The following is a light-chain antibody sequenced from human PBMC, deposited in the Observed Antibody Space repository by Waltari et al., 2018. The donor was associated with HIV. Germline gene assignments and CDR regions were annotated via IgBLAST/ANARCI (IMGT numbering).Light chain of an antibody. CDR1: SSDLGSYDL. CDR2: EVS. Sequence: QSALTQPASVSGSPGQSITISCTGTSSDLGSYDLVSWYQQHPGKAPKVMIYEVSKRPSGVSNRFSCSKSGNTASLIISGLQAEDEADYYCCSYASGSTFVFGTGTKVTVL. V-gene: IGLV2-23*02. CDR3: CSYASGSTFV. J-gene: IGLJ1*01.